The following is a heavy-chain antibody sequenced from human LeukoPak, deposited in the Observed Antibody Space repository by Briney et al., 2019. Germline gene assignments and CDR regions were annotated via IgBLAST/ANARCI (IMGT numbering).Heavy chain of an antibody. J-gene: IGHJ3*02. Sequence: GGSLRLSCAASGFTFSDYWMHWVRQAPGKGLVWVSRINSDGTTINYADSVKGSFSISRDNAKNTLYLQMNSLRAEDMAVYYCAREEITVTDAFDIWGQGTMVTVSS. V-gene: IGHV3-74*01. CDR3: AREEITVTDAFDI. D-gene: IGHD4-17*01. CDR1: GFTFSDYW. CDR2: INSDGTTI.